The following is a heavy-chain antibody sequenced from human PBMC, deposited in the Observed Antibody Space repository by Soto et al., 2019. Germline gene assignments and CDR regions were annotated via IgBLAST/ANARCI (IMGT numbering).Heavy chain of an antibody. J-gene: IGHJ4*02. CDR1: GGSISSGGYY. D-gene: IGHD5-18*01. V-gene: IGHV4-31*03. Sequence: QVQLQESGPGLVKPSQTLSLTCTVSGGSISSGGYYWSWIRQHPGKGLEWIGYIYYSGSTYYNPSLKSRVTISVATSKNQFSLKLSSVTAADTAVYYCARENVDTASEHYWGQGTLVTVSS. CDR2: IYYSGST. CDR3: ARENVDTASEHY.